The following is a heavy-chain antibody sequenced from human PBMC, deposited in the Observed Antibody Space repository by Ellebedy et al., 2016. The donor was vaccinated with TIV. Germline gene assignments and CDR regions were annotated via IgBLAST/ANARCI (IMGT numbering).Heavy chain of an antibody. CDR3: ARSRLGGGHWYFDF. D-gene: IGHD3-10*01. Sequence: ASVKVSXXVSGYTFTRYGMSWVRQAPGQGLEWMGWIAVYNGHTKYAQKFQDRVVMTTETATSTVYMELRSRRSDDTAVYYCARSRLGGGHWYFDFWGRGTLVTVSS. V-gene: IGHV1-18*01. CDR2: IAVYNGHT. J-gene: IGHJ2*01. CDR1: GYTFTRYG.